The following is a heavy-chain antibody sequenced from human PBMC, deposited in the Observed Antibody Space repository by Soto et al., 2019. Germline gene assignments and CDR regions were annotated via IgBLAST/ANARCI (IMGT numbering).Heavy chain of an antibody. CDR2: INAGNGNT. CDR3: ARGLKKFVASWFDP. Sequence: ASVKVSCKASGYTFTSYAMHWVRQAPGQRLEWMGWINAGNGNTKYSQKFQGRVTITRDTSASTAYMELNNLRVDDTALYYCARGLKKFVASWFDPWGQGALVTVSS. CDR1: GYTFTSYA. V-gene: IGHV1-3*01. J-gene: IGHJ5*02. D-gene: IGHD2-15*01.